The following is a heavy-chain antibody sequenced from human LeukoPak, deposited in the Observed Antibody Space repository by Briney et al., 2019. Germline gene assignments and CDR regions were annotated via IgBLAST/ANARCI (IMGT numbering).Heavy chain of an antibody. CDR2: IRSKAYGGTT. D-gene: IGHD4-17*01. Sequence: GGSLRLSCTASGFTFCDYAMSWFRQAPGKGLEWVGFIRSKAYGGTTEYAASVKGRFTISRDDSKSIAYLQMNSLKTEDTAVYYCTRGVVGYGDYSYFDCWGQGTLVTVSS. CDR1: GFTFCDYA. J-gene: IGHJ4*02. CDR3: TRGVVGYGDYSYFDC. V-gene: IGHV3-49*03.